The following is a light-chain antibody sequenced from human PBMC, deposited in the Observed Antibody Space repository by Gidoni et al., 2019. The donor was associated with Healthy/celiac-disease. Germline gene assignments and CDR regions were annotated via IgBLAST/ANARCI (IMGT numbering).Light chain of an antibody. CDR1: SRDVGGYNY. Sequence: QSALTQPPSASGSPGQSVTISCTGTSRDVGGYNYVSWYQQHPGKAPTLMIYEVSKRPSGVPARFSGSKSGNTASLTVSGLQAEDEADYYCSSYAGSNNWGVFGGGTKLTVL. V-gene: IGLV2-8*01. CDR3: SSYAGSNNWGV. J-gene: IGLJ2*01. CDR2: EVS.